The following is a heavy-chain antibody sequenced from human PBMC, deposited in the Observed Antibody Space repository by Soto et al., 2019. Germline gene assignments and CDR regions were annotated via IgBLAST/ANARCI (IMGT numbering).Heavy chain of an antibody. Sequence: GGSLRLSFATSGFTFSSYAMSWFRQAPGKGLEWVSAISGSGGSTYYADSVKGRFTISRDNSKNTLYLQMNSLRAEDTAVYYCAKIRPRYSAGSGYYFDYWRQGNLVTASS. CDR2: ISGSGGST. CDR1: GFTFSSYA. D-gene: IGHD6-13*01. CDR3: AKIRPRYSAGSGYYFDY. J-gene: IGHJ4*02. V-gene: IGHV3-23*01.